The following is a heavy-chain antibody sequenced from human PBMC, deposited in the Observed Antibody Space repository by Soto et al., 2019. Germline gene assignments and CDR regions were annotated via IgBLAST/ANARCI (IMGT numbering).Heavy chain of an antibody. J-gene: IGHJ3*02. CDR1: GFTFSSYE. D-gene: IGHD3-22*01. V-gene: IGHV3-48*03. Sequence: TGGSLRLSCAASGFTFSSYEMNWVRQAPGKGLEWVSYISSSGSSIYYADSVKGRFTISRDNAKNSLSLQMNSLRAEDTAVYYCARITMIVVVIDAFDIWGPGSLVTVSS. CDR2: ISSSGSSI. CDR3: ARITMIVVVIDAFDI.